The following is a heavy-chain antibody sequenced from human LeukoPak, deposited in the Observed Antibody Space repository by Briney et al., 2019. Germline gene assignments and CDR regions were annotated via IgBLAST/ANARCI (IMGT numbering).Heavy chain of an antibody. CDR1: GFTFSSYS. J-gene: IGHJ4*02. Sequence: GGSLRLSCAASGFTFSSYSMNWVRQAPGKGLEWVSSISSSSSYIYYADSVKGRFTISRDNAKNSLYLQMNSLRAEDTAVNYCARDIRATIDYWGQGTLVTVSS. CDR3: ARDIRATIDY. CDR2: ISSSSSYI. V-gene: IGHV3-21*01. D-gene: IGHD1-26*01.